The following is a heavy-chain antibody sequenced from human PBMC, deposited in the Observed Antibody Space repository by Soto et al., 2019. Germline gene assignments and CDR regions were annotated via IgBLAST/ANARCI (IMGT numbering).Heavy chain of an antibody. CDR3: ARGGITAVRNYYFDH. Sequence: PSETLSLTCKVSGDSISSSEWWSWVRQPPGKGLEWIAEIHHSGPTNYNPSLQSRVTITVDKSKNQISLRLSTVTAADTAVYYCARGGITAVRNYYFDHWGQGTLVT. CDR1: GDSISSSEW. V-gene: IGHV4-4*02. D-gene: IGHD1-20*01. CDR2: IHHSGPT. J-gene: IGHJ4*02.